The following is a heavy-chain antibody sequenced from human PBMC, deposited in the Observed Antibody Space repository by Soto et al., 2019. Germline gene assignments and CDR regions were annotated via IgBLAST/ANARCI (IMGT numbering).Heavy chain of an antibody. CDR2: IIQDGSEK. J-gene: IGHJ4*02. V-gene: IGHV3-7*05. D-gene: IGHD4-17*01. CDR3: ARAGLYTVNNAPGQLAS. CDR1: GFTFTAYW. Sequence: EVHLVESGGGLVQRGGSLRLSCAASGFTFTAYWMSWVRQAPGKGLEWVANIIQDGSEKYYAHSVRGRFTISRDNARNSLYRQMNSLTAEDTAVYYCARAGLYTVNNAPGQLASWGQGTLVTVSS.